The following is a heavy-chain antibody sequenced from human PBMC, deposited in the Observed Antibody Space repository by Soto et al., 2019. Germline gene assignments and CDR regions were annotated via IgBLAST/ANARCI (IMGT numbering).Heavy chain of an antibody. CDR2: ISDDGSTT. D-gene: IGHD1-1*01. CDR3: TRGPRVSSTGTGAH. V-gene: IGHV3-74*01. CDR1: GFTFSAYW. J-gene: IGHJ4*02. Sequence: GGSLRLSCEVSGFTFSAYWMHWVRQVPGKGLIWISRISDDGSTTTYADSVKGRFTISRDNAKNTLYLQMNSLRADDTGLYYCTRGPRVSSTGTGAHWGQGTLVTVSS.